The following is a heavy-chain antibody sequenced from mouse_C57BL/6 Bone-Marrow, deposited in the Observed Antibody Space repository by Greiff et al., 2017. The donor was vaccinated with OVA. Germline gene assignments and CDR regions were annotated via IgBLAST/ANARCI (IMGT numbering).Heavy chain of an antibody. V-gene: IGHV1-64*01. J-gene: IGHJ2*01. CDR1: GYTFTSYW. CDR2: IHPNSGST. CDR3: ASMITTRYYCDY. Sequence: VQLQQPGAELVKPGASVKLSCKASGYTFTSYWMHWVKQRPGQGLEWIGMIHPNSGSTNYNEKFKSKATLTVDKSSSTAYMQLSSLTSEDSAVYYCASMITTRYYCDYWGQGTTLTVSS. D-gene: IGHD2-4*01.